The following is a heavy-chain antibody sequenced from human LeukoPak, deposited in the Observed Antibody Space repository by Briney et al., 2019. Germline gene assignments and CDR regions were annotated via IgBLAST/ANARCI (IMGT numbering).Heavy chain of an antibody. J-gene: IGHJ4*02. V-gene: IGHV4-34*01. D-gene: IGHD6-13*01. CDR1: GGSFSGYY. CDR3: ARHRRPASSWTPYYFDY. Sequence: SETLSLTCAVYGGSFSGYYWSWIRQPPGKGLEWIGEINHSGSTNYNPSLKSRVTISVDTSKNQFSLKLSSVTAADTAVYYCARHRRPASSWTPYYFDYWGQGTLVTVSS. CDR2: INHSGST.